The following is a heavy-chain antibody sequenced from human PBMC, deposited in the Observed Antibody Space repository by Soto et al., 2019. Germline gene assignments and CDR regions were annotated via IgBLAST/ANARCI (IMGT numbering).Heavy chain of an antibody. J-gene: IGHJ5*02. CDR2: IFTRDSET. Sequence: GESLKISCKGPGHLFNNHWIGWVSQTPGKGLEWMGLIFTRDSETKTSPSFQGHVSFSVDNSINTVYLQWTSLKTTDTGIYFCARGYFDSGHGYDLWGQGTLVTVSS. V-gene: IGHV5-51*01. CDR3: ARGYFDSGHGYDL. D-gene: IGHD3-10*01. CDR1: GHLFNNHW.